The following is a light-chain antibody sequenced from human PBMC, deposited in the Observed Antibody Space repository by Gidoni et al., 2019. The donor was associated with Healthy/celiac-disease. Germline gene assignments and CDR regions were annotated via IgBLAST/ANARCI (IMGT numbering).Light chain of an antibody. Sequence: IVMTHSPDPLSVSLGERATINCKSSQSVLYSSNNKNYLAWYQQKPGQPPKLLIYWASTRESGVPDRFSGSGSGTDFTLTISSLQAEDVAVYYCQQYYSTPYTFGQGTKLEIK. CDR2: WAS. CDR3: QQYYSTPYT. J-gene: IGKJ2*01. CDR1: QSVLYSSNNKNY. V-gene: IGKV4-1*01.